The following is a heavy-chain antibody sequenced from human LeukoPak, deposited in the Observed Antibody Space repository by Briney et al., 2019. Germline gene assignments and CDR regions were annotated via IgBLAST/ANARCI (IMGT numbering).Heavy chain of an antibody. CDR1: GFTFSSYW. CDR2: INSDGSST. CDR3: AREVITMVRGVINWFDP. J-gene: IGHJ5*02. D-gene: IGHD3-10*01. Sequence: GGSLRLSCAASGFTFSSYWMHWVRQAPGKGLVWVSRINSDGSSTSYADSVRGRFTISRDNAKNTLYLQVNSLRAEDTAVYYCAREVITMVRGVINWFDPWGQGTLVTVSS. V-gene: IGHV3-74*01.